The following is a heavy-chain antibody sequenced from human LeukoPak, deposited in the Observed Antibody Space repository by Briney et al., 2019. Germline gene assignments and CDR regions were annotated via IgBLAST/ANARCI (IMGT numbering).Heavy chain of an antibody. J-gene: IGHJ4*02. CDR1: GXSISSYY. CDR2: IYTSGST. CDR3: ARLYSSSSGFDY. Sequence: TLSLTXTVSGXSISSYYWSWIRQPPGKGLEWIGYIYTSGSTNYNPSLKSRVTISVDTSKNQFSLKLSSVTAADTAVYYCARLYSSSSGFDYWGQGTLVTVSS. V-gene: IGHV4-4*09. D-gene: IGHD6-6*01.